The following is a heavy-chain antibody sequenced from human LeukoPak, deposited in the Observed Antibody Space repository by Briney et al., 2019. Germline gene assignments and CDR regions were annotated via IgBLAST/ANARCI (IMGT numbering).Heavy chain of an antibody. CDR3: ARFVRGVSDAFDI. J-gene: IGHJ3*02. V-gene: IGHV3-21*01. Sequence: PGGSLRLSCAASGFTFSSYSMNWVRQAPGKGLEWVSSISSSSSYIYYADSVKGRFTISRDNAKNSLYLQMNSLRAEDTAVYYCARFVRGVSDAFDIWGQGTMVTVSS. D-gene: IGHD3-10*02. CDR2: ISSSSSYI. CDR1: GFTFSSYS.